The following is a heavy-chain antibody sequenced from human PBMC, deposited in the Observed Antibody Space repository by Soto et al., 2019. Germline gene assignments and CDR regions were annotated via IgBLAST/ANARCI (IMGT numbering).Heavy chain of an antibody. CDR2: IHHSGTT. J-gene: IGHJ4*02. CDR1: GASISGDNW. CDR3: VRQFRGAD. Sequence: QVQLQESGPGLVRPSGTLSLTCGVSGASISGDNWLSWVRQPPGKGLEWIGEIHHSGTTNYNPSLKIRATISADTSKNQFSLSLRSVTAADTAVYFCVRQFRGADWGQGTLVAVSS. V-gene: IGHV4-4*02.